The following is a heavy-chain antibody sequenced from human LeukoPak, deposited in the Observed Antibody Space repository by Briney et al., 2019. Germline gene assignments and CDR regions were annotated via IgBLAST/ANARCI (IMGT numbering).Heavy chain of an antibody. J-gene: IGHJ4*02. V-gene: IGHV1-3*01. Sequence: GAPVKVSCKASGYTFTSYAMHWVRQAPGQRLEWMGWINAGNGNTKYSQKFQGRVTITRDTSASTAYMELSSLRSEDTAVYYCARDRGDPTDYYFDYWGQGTLVTVSS. D-gene: IGHD2-21*02. CDR1: GYTFTSYA. CDR3: ARDRGDPTDYYFDY. CDR2: INAGNGNT.